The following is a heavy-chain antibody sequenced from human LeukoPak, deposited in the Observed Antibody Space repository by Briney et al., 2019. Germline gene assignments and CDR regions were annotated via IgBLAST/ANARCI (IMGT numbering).Heavy chain of an antibody. Sequence: KASETLSLTCAVYGGSFSGYYWSWIRQPPGKGREWIGEINHSGRTNYNPSLKRPVTISVDTSNNQFSLKLRSVTAADTAVYYCARAYYDILTGFHTTWFDPWGQGTLVTVSS. CDR2: INHSGRT. J-gene: IGHJ5*02. CDR3: ARAYYDILTGFHTTWFDP. D-gene: IGHD3-9*01. V-gene: IGHV4-34*01. CDR1: GGSFSGYY.